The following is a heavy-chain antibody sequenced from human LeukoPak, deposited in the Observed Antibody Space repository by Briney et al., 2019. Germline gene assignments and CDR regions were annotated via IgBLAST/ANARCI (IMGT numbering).Heavy chain of an antibody. J-gene: IGHJ3*02. CDR2: IYYSGST. CDR1: GGSLSSSSYY. Sequence: PSETLSLTCTVSGGSLSSSSYYWGWIRQPPGKGLEWIGSIYYSGSTYYNPSLKSRVTISVDRSKNQFSLKLSSVTAADTAVYYCARVPEAFDIWGQGTMVTVSS. V-gene: IGHV4-39*07. CDR3: ARVPEAFDI.